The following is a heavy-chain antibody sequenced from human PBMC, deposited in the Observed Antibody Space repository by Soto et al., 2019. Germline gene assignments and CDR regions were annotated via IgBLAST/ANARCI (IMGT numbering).Heavy chain of an antibody. CDR2: ISGSGGST. CDR3: AKDWNLSDHYRSSTSCPLFSDY. D-gene: IGHD2-2*01. J-gene: IGHJ4*02. CDR1: GFTFSSYA. Sequence: GGSLRLSCAASGFTFSSYAMSWVRQAPGKGLEWVSAISGSGGSTYYADSVKGRFTISRDNSKNTLYLQMNSLRAEDTAVYYCAKDWNLSDHYRSSTSCPLFSDYWGQGTLVTVSS. V-gene: IGHV3-23*01.